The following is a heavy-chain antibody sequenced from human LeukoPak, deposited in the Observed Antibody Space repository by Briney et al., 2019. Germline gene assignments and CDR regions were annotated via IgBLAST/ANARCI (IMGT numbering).Heavy chain of an antibody. D-gene: IGHD3-3*01. V-gene: IGHV3-23*01. Sequence: GGSLRLSCAASGFTFNTFSTYSMNWVRQAPGKGLEWVSTFTGSGDDTYYADSVKGRFTISRDNSKNTLYLQMNSLRAEDTAVYYCARVYSLGFWSGYYVGWGQGNLVTVSS. J-gene: IGHJ4*02. CDR2: FTGSGDDT. CDR3: ARVYSLGFWSGYYVG. CDR1: GFTFNTFSTYS.